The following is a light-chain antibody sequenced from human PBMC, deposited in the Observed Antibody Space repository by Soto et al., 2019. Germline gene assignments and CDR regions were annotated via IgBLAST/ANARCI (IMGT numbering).Light chain of an antibody. CDR3: QHCRSSPPIT. V-gene: IGKV3-11*01. J-gene: IGKJ5*01. CDR2: DAS. CDR1: QSVSSY. Sequence: EIVLPQSPFTLSFSPRERATLSCRASQSVSSYLAWYQQKPGQAPRLLIYDASSRATGIPDRFSGGGSGTDFTLTIDKVEPEDFAVYYCQHCRSSPPITFGQGTRLEIK.